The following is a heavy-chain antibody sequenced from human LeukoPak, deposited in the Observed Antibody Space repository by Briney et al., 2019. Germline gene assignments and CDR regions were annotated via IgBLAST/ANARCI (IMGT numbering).Heavy chain of an antibody. V-gene: IGHV3-7*01. CDR3: ARDKIVGPTTLDY. J-gene: IGHJ4*02. CDR1: GITFSTHW. CDR2: IKEDGSED. D-gene: IGHD1-26*01. Sequence: PGGSLRLSCAVSGITFSTHWMSWVRQAPGKGLEWVANIKEDGSEDYYVDSVKGRFTISRDNAKNSLYLQMNGLRAEDTAVYYCARDKIVGPTTLDYWGQGTLVTVSP.